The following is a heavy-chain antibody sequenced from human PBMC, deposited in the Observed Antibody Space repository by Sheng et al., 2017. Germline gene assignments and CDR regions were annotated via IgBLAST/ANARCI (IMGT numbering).Heavy chain of an antibody. CDR3: ARGPAIFGVVLEMDV. CDR2: INHSGST. CDR1: GGSFSGYY. Sequence: QVQLQQWGAGLLKPSETLSLTCAVYGGSFSGYYWSWIRQPPGKGLEWIGEINHSGSTNYNPSLKSRVTISVDTSKNQFSLKLSSVTAADTAVYYCARGPAIFGVVLEMDVWGQGTTVTVSS. J-gene: IGHJ6*02. D-gene: IGHD3-3*01. V-gene: IGHV4-34*01.